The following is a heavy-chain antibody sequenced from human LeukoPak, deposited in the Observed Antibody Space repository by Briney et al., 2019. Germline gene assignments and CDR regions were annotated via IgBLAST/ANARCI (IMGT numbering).Heavy chain of an antibody. CDR3: ASRGSIRRDAFDI. V-gene: IGHV3-48*01. CDR1: GFTFSSYS. CDR2: ISSSSSTI. J-gene: IGHJ3*02. Sequence: GGSLRLSCAASGFTFSSYSMNWVRQAPGKGLEWVSYISSSSSTIYYADSVKGRFTISRDNAKNSLYLQMNSLRAEDTAVYYCASRGSIRRDAFDIWGQGTMVTVSS. D-gene: IGHD5-12*01.